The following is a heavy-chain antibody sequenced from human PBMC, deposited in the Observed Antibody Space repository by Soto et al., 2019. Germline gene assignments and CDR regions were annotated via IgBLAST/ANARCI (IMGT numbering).Heavy chain of an antibody. CDR1: GFTFSDYT. D-gene: IGHD6-25*01. J-gene: IGHJ4*01. CDR2: ISRSGSYI. CDR3: AREVAGYSEYFDF. Sequence: GGSLRLSCLGTGFTFSDYTLNWVRQPPGKGLEWVSSISRSGSYIYYADSLKGRFTISRDNAKDSVYLQMNALRVEDTAIYYCAREVAGYSEYFDFWGHGTLVTVSS. V-gene: IGHV3-21*01.